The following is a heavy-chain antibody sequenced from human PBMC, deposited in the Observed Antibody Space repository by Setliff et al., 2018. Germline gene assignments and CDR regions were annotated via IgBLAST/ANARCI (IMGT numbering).Heavy chain of an antibody. CDR2: ISSSSSTI. Sequence: GGSLRLSCEASGFSFSSYSMNWVRQAPGKGLEWVSYISSSSSTIYYADSVKGRFIVSRDNSKNTMYLQLRSLRADDTAIYYCAKDRKNYYDTSGYPDAFDIWGQGTTVTVSS. CDR3: AKDRKNYYDTSGYPDAFDI. J-gene: IGHJ3*02. CDR1: GFSFSSYS. V-gene: IGHV3-48*01. D-gene: IGHD3-22*01.